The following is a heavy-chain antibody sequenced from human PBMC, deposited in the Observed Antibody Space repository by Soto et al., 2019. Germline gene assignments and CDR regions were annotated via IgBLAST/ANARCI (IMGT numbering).Heavy chain of an antibody. J-gene: IGHJ4*02. CDR3: AKFFWSGHPGFFDC. V-gene: IGHV3-23*01. D-gene: IGHD3-3*01. CDR1: GFTFTSYG. CDR2: ISDSGGST. Sequence: PGGSLRLSCAASGFTFTSYGMAWVRQAPGKGLQWVSTISDSGGSTYYADSVKGRFTISRDNSKSTLYLQMNSLRAEDTAVYYCAKFFWSGHPGFFDCWGTESLVTVSS.